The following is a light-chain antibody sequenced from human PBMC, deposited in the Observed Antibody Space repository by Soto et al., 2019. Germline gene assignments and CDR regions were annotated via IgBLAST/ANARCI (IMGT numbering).Light chain of an antibody. CDR2: EDN. CDR3: SSYAGSSTFVL. V-gene: IGLV2-23*02. Sequence: QSVLTQPASVSGSPGQSLTISCTGSFSDVGSFSLVSWYHQHPGKAPKLLIYEDNRRPSGVSNRFSGSKSGNTASLTISGLQAEDDGDYFCSSYAGSSTFVLFGGGTKVTVL. J-gene: IGLJ3*02. CDR1: FSDVGSFSL.